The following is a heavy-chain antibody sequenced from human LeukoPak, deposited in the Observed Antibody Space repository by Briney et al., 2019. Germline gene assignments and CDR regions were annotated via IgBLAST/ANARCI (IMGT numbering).Heavy chain of an antibody. CDR3: VKAEMSTVNAAFDI. J-gene: IGHJ3*02. V-gene: IGHV3-9*03. Sequence: GGSLRLSCAASGFTFDDYAMHWVRQAPGKGLEWVSGISWNSGSIGYADSVKGRFTISRDNAKNSLYLQMNSLRAEDMALYYCVKAEMSTVNAAFDIWGQGTMVTVSS. CDR2: ISWNSGSI. CDR1: GFTFDDYA. D-gene: IGHD5-24*01.